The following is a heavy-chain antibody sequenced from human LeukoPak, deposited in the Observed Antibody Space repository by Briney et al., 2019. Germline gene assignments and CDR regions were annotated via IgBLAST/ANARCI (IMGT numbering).Heavy chain of an antibody. V-gene: IGHV4-61*01. CDR3: ARATVGYSIDF. Sequence: SETLSLTCTVSGGSLSSGSYYWSWIRQPPGKGLEWIGYIYYSGSTNYNPSLKSRVTISVDTSKNQFSLKLSSVTAADTAVYYCARATVGYSIDFWGQGTLVTVSS. CDR2: IYYSGST. D-gene: IGHD1-26*01. J-gene: IGHJ4*02. CDR1: GGSLSSGSYY.